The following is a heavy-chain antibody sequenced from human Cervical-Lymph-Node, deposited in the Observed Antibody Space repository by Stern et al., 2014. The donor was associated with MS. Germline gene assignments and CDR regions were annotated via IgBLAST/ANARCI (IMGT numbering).Heavy chain of an antibody. CDR1: GDSISSNY. J-gene: IGHJ4*02. Sequence: QVQLQESGPGLVKPSETLSLTCTVSGDSISSNYWSWIRQPPGKGLEWIGYLYYSGNTNYNPSLRGRVTTSVDTSKNQFSLGLVFGTAADTAVYYCARHGPPRRRDDSNHPNFDYWGPGTLVAVSS. V-gene: IGHV4-59*08. CDR2: LYYSGNT. CDR3: ARHGPPRRRDDSNHPNFDY. D-gene: IGHD5-24*01.